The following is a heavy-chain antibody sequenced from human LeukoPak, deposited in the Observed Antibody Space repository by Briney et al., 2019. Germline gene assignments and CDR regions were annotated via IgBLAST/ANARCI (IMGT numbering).Heavy chain of an antibody. CDR2: INPNSGGT. CDR1: GYTFTGYY. D-gene: IGHD3-10*01. J-gene: IGHJ4*02. CDR3: LWFGDEYQGFFDC. V-gene: IGHV1-2*04. Sequence: ASVKVSCKASGYTFTGYYMQWVRQAPGQGLEWMAWINPNSGGTNYAQKFQGWVTMTRGTSISTAYMELSRLRSDDRAVYWILWFGDEYQGFFDCWGQGTLVTVSS.